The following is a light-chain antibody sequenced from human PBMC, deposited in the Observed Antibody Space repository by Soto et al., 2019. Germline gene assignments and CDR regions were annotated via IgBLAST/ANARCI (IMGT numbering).Light chain of an antibody. CDR1: QTISNSL. CDR2: GAS. V-gene: IGKV3-20*01. Sequence: EIVLTQSPGTLSLSPGERATLSCRASQTISNSLVAWYQQKVGQSPRLLIYGASSRATGIPDRFIGSGSGTYFPPTISRLEPEDFAVYSWQQYSRAPITFGQGTRLEIK. CDR3: QQYSRAPIT. J-gene: IGKJ5*01.